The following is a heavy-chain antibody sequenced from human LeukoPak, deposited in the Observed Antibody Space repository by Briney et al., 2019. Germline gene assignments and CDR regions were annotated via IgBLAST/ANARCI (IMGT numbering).Heavy chain of an antibody. CDR3: AKDTVDTAMVLDY. D-gene: IGHD5-18*01. CDR2: ISGSGGST. J-gene: IGHJ4*02. V-gene: IGHV3-23*01. Sequence: SGGSLRLSCAASGFTVSSYAMSWVRQTPGKGLEWVSAISGSGGSTYYADSVKGRFTISRDNSKNTLYLQMNSLRAEDTAVYYCAKDTVDTAMVLDYWGQGTLVTVSS. CDR1: GFTVSSYA.